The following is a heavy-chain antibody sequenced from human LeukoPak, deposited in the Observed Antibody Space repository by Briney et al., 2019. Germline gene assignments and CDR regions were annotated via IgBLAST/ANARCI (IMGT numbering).Heavy chain of an antibody. CDR3: ATEPRTVDY. Sequence: GRSLRLSCAASGFTFSSYAMHWVRQAPGKGLEWVAVISYDGSNKYYVDSRNARFTIPRDNSKNTLYLQMNSLRAEDTAVYYCATEPRTVDYWGQGTLVTVSS. J-gene: IGHJ4*02. CDR2: ISYDGSNK. V-gene: IGHV3-30*01. CDR1: GFTFSSYA.